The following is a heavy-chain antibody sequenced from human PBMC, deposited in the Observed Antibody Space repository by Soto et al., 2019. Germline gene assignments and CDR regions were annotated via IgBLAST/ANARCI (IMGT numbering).Heavy chain of an antibody. CDR2: IDHSGNT. J-gene: IGHJ3*02. Sequence: SETLSLTCAVYGGSFSGYYWTWIRQSPGKGLEWIGEIDHSGNTNCNPSLESRVTISVDTSKNQFSLKLGSVTAADTAVYYCARRIYGPEGAFDIWGQGTMVTVSS. D-gene: IGHD4-17*01. V-gene: IGHV4-34*01. CDR3: ARRIYGPEGAFDI. CDR1: GGSFSGYY.